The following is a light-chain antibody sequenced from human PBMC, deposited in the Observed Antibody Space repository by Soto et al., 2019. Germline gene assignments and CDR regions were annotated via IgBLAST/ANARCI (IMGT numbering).Light chain of an antibody. CDR2: AAS. Sequence: DIQMTQSPSSLSASVGDRVIITCRASQSISNYLNWYQQKPGKAPKLLIYAASSLQSGVPSRFSGSESGTDFTLTISSLQPEDFATYYCQQSYSSPYTFGQGTKLEIK. V-gene: IGKV1-39*01. CDR3: QQSYSSPYT. J-gene: IGKJ2*01. CDR1: QSISNY.